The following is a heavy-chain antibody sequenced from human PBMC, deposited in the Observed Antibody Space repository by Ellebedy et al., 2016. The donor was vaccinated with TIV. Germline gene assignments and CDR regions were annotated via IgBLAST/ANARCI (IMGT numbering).Heavy chain of an antibody. J-gene: IGHJ4*02. V-gene: IGHV3-7*01. CDR2: IKQDGSEK. CDR3: ARAGEKWELNY. D-gene: IGHD1-26*01. CDR1: GFALTNYW. Sequence: GGSLRLSCTASGFALTNYWMTWVRQAPGKGLEWVANIKQDGSEKYSVDSVRGRFTISRDNAKNSLFLQMSSLRAEDTAVYYCARAGEKWELNYWGQGALVTVSS.